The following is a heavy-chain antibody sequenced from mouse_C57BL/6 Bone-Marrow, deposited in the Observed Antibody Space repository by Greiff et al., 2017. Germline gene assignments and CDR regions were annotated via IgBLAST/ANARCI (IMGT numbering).Heavy chain of an antibody. Sequence: EVQLVESGGGLVQPGGSLKLSCAASGFTFSDYYMYWVRQTPEKRLEWVAYISNGGGSTYYPDTVKGRFTFSRDNANNTLYLQMSRLKSEDTAMYYCARRGENWGQGTSVTVSS. CDR3: ARRGEN. J-gene: IGHJ4*01. CDR1: GFTFSDYY. V-gene: IGHV5-12*01. CDR2: ISNGGGST.